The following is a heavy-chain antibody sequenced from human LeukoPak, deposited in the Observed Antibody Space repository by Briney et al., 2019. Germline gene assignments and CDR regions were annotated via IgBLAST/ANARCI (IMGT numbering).Heavy chain of an antibody. D-gene: IGHD6-19*01. V-gene: IGHV4-59*12. CDR3: ARKGSGWYAFDI. Sequence: PSETLSLTCTVSGGSISGYYGSWVRQSPEKGLEWIGYIYYSGSTHQNPSLQSRLTMSVDTSKNQFSLKLSSVTAVDTAVYHCARKGSGWYAFDIWGQGTAVTVSS. CDR2: IYYSGST. J-gene: IGHJ3*02. CDR1: GGSISGYY.